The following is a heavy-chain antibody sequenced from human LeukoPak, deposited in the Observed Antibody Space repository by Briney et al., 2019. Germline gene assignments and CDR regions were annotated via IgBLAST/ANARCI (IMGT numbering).Heavy chain of an antibody. J-gene: IGHJ4*02. CDR1: GYTFTSYY. D-gene: IGHD3-22*01. CDR2: ISAYNGNT. V-gene: IGHV1-18*04. CDR3: AREAYYDSSGDDY. Sequence: ASVKVSCKASGYTFTSYYMHWVRQAPGQGLEWMGWISAYNGNTNYAQKLQGRVTMTTDTSTSTAYMELRSLRSDDTAVYYCAREAYYDSSGDDYWGQGTLVTVSS.